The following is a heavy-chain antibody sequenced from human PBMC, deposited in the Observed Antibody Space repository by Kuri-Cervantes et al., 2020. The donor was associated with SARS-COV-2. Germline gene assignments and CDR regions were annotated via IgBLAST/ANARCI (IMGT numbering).Heavy chain of an antibody. J-gene: IGHJ6*03. CDR2: INPNSGGT. CDR3: ASTYCSSTSCYNYYYYYMDV. D-gene: IGHD2-2*02. CDR1: GYTFTGYY. V-gene: IGHV1-2*02. Sequence: ASVKVSCKASGYTFTGYYMHWVRQAPGQGLEWMGWINPNSGGTNYAQRFQGRVTMTRDTSISTAYVELSRLRSDDTAVYYCASTYCSSTSCYNYYYYYMDVWGKGTTVTVSS.